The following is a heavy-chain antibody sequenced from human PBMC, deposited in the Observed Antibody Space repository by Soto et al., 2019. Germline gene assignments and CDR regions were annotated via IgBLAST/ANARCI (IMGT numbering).Heavy chain of an antibody. V-gene: IGHV3-30-3*01. CDR3: ARGAAGGAMKGY. Sequence: PGGSLRLSCAASGFTFSSYAMHWVRQAPGKGLEWVAVISYDGSNKYYADSVKGRFTISRDNSKNTLYLQMNSLRAEDTAVYYCARGAAGGAMKGYWGQGTLVTVSS. D-gene: IGHD2-2*01. J-gene: IGHJ4*02. CDR1: GFTFSSYA. CDR2: ISYDGSNK.